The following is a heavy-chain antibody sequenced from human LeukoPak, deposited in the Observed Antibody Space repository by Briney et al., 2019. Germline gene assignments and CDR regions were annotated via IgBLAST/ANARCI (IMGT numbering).Heavy chain of an antibody. Sequence: AGSLRLSCAASGFTFSSYAMSWVRQAPGKGLEWVSTITGTSGITYYADSVKGRFTISRDNSKNTLYLQMNSLRAEDTAVYYCAKRSVAGKKAFDYWGQGTLVTVSS. CDR1: GFTFSSYA. CDR2: ITGTSGIT. V-gene: IGHV3-23*01. J-gene: IGHJ4*02. CDR3: AKRSVAGKKAFDY. D-gene: IGHD6-19*01.